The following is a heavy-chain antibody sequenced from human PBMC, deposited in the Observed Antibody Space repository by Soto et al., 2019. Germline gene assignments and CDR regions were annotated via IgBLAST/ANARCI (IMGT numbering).Heavy chain of an antibody. CDR3: ARERTAMDARWFDY. Sequence: QVQLQESGPGLVKPSQTLSLTCTVSGGSISSGGYYWSWIRQHPGKGLEWIGYIYYSGSTYYNPSLKRRVTISVDTSKNQFSLKLSSVTAADTAVYYCARERTAMDARWFDYWGQGTLVTVSS. CDR2: IYYSGST. D-gene: IGHD5-18*01. CDR1: GGSISSGGYY. V-gene: IGHV4-31*03. J-gene: IGHJ4*02.